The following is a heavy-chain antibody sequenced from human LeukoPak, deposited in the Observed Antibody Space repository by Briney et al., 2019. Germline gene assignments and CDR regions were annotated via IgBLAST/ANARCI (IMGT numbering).Heavy chain of an antibody. CDR1: GGSISSYY. J-gene: IGHJ4*02. V-gene: IGHV4-59*01. Sequence: SETLSLTCTVSGGSISSYYWSWIRQPPGKGLEWIGYIYYSGSTNYNPSLKSRVTISVDTSKNQFSLKLSSVTAADTAEYYCARDLAGDGYNDYWGQGTLVTVSS. CDR3: ARDLAGDGYNDY. CDR2: IYYSGST. D-gene: IGHD5-24*01.